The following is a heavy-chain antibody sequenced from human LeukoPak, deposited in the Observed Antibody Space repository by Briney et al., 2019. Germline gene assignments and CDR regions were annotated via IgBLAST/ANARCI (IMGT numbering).Heavy chain of an antibody. CDR2: ISSSSSYV. CDR1: GFTFSSYS. V-gene: IGHV3-21*01. Sequence: GGSLRLSCAASGFTFSSYSLNWVRQAPGKGLEWVSSISSSSSYVDYADSVKGRFTISRDNAKNSLYLQMDSLRVEDTAVYYCARDPPSRGTRYFDYWGQGTLVTVSS. CDR3: ARDPPSRGTRYFDY. J-gene: IGHJ4*02. D-gene: IGHD3-16*01.